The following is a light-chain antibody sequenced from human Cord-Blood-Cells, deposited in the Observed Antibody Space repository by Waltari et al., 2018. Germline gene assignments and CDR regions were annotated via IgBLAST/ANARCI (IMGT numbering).Light chain of an antibody. J-gene: IGKJ2*01. CDR1: QSVSSSY. CDR3: QQYGSSLYT. Sequence: EIVLTQSPGTLSLSPGERATLSCRARQSVSSSYLAWYQQKPGQAPRLLIYGASSRATGIPDRFSGSGSGTDFTLTISRLEPEDCAVYYCQQYGSSLYTFGQGTKLEIK. V-gene: IGKV3-20*01. CDR2: GAS.